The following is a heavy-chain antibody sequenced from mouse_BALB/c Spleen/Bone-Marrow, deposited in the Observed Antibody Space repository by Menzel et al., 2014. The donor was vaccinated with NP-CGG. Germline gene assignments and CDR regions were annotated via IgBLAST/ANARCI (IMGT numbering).Heavy chain of an antibody. V-gene: IGHV2-6-4*01. Sequence: VQLQQSGPGLVAPSQSLSVTCTVSGFSLSRYSLHWIRQPPGKGLEWLGMIWGGGSTDYNSALRTRLSIINANSKSQVFLKMSSLQTDDTAMCYCARRELHAMDYWGQGTSVTVSS. CDR1: GFSLSRYS. CDR2: IWGGGST. J-gene: IGHJ4*01. CDR3: ARRELHAMDY.